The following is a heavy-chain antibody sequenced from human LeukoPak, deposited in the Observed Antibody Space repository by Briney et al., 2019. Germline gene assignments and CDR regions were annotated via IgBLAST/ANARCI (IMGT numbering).Heavy chain of an antibody. CDR1: GGSISSGGYY. J-gene: IGHJ5*02. CDR2: IYYSGST. Sequence: PSETLSLTCTVSGGSISSGGYYWSWLRQHPGKGLEWIGYIYYSGSTYYNSSLKRRVTISVDTSNTQFSLKLSSVTAADTAVYYCARDTGWFDPWGQGTLVTVSS. V-gene: IGHV4-31*03. D-gene: IGHD1-14*01. CDR3: ARDTGWFDP.